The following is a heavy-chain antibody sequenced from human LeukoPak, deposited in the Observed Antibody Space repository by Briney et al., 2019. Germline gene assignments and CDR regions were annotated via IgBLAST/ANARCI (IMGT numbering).Heavy chain of an antibody. CDR1: GFSLTTTGVA. J-gene: IGHJ3*01. V-gene: IGHV2-5*02. CDR2: IYWDDDK. D-gene: IGHD3-16*01. Sequence: SGPTLVKPTQTLTLTCTFSGFSLTTTGVAVGWIRQPPEKALEWLAIIYWDDDKRYSPSLKSRLTISKDTSRNQVVLKMSNMEPVDTATYFCAHIEITYAGISRDDAFDVWGQGTMVTVSS. CDR3: AHIEITYAGISRDDAFDV.